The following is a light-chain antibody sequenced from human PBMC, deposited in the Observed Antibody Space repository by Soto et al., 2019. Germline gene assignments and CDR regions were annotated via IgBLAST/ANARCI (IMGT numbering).Light chain of an antibody. CDR1: QSLKHSDGNTY. V-gene: IGKV2-30*02. CDR2: KVS. J-gene: IGKJ2*01. Sequence: DVVMTQSPLSLPVTLGQPASISCRSSQSLKHSDGNTYLNWFQQRPGQSPRRLIYKVSIRDSGVPDRFSGSGSVTDFTLTISSVEAEDVGVYYCMQGTHWPSYTFGQGTKLEI. CDR3: MQGTHWPSYT.